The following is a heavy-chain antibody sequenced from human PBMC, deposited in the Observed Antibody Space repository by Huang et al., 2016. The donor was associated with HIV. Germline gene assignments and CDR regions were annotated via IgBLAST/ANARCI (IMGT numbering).Heavy chain of an antibody. D-gene: IGHD1-26*01. CDR2: IYWDDDK. CDR1: GFSLSTYGVG. J-gene: IGHJ4*02. Sequence: QITLKESGPTLVKPTQTLTLTCTFSGFSLSTYGVGVGWIRQPPGKALEWLALIYWDDDKRYSPSLRRRRTSSKDTSKTQVVLTMTNLDPVDTATYYCAHSKVGTSSFDYWGQGILVIVSS. CDR3: AHSKVGTSSFDY. V-gene: IGHV2-5*02.